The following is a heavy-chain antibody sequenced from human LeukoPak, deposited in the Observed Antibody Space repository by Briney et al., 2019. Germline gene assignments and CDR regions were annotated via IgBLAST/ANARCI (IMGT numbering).Heavy chain of an antibody. V-gene: IGHV3-7*03. D-gene: IGHD1-20*01. CDR3: ARVGYDWNGMDV. CDR1: GLTLSHYY. CDR2: INRVGGEI. J-gene: IGHJ6*02. Sequence: GGSLRLSCAASGLTLSHYYMTWVRQAPEKGLEWVANINRVGGEIYYVDSVEGRFTISRENVKNSLYLEMNSLRVEDTAVYYCARVGYDWNGMDVWGQGTTVTVSS.